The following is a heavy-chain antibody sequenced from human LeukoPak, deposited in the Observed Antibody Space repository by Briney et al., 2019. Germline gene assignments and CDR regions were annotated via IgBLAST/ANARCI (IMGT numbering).Heavy chain of an antibody. Sequence: GGSLRLSCAASGFTFSSYWMSWVRQAPGKGLEWVANIKLDGSEKYYVDSVKGRFTISRDNAKKSLYLQMNSLRAEDTAVYYCAKDPHDKRYFDWLLKEGYWFDPWGQGTLVTVSS. CDR2: IKLDGSEK. V-gene: IGHV3-7*03. D-gene: IGHD3-9*01. J-gene: IGHJ5*02. CDR3: AKDPHDKRYFDWLLKEGYWFDP. CDR1: GFTFSSYW.